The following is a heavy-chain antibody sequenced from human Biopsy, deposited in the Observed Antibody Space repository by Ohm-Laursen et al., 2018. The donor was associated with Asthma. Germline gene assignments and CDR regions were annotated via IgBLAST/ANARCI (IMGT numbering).Heavy chain of an antibody. J-gene: IGHJ4*02. CDR2: IIPIFGTA. CDR1: GGTFSSYA. CDR3: ARERVAARQRRYYFDY. D-gene: IGHD6-6*01. V-gene: IGHV1-69*13. Sequence: ASVKVSCKASGGTFSSYAISWVRQAPGQGLEWMGGIIPIFGTANYAQKFQGRVTITADESTSTAYMELSSLRSEDTAVYYCARERVAARQRRYYFDYWGQGTLVTVSS.